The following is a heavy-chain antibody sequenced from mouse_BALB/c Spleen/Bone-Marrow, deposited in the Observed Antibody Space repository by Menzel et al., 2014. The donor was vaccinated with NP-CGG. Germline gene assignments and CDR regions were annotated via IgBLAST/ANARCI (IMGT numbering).Heavy chain of an antibody. D-gene: IGHD1-2*01. CDR1: GFDFGRYW. Sequence: EVQLLESGGGLVQPGGSLNLACVASGFDFGRYWMRWARQAPGKGLEWIGEINPGSSTINYSPSLKDKFIISRDNAKNTLYLQISKVRSEDTALYCCARLGHSGCHDNWGQGTPLTVSS. J-gene: IGHJ2*01. CDR3: ARLGHSGCHDN. CDR2: INPGSSTI. V-gene: IGHV4-2*02.